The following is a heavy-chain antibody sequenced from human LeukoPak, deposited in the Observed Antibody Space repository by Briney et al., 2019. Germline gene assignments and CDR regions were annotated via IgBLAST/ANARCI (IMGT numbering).Heavy chain of an antibody. J-gene: IGHJ6*03. CDR3: AREADDCYGSGCHYYYYMDV. D-gene: IGHD3-10*01. CDR1: GFTFSRYW. CDR2: IKQDGSQK. Sequence: PGGSLRLSCAASGFTFSRYWMSWVRQAPGKGLEWVANIKQDGSQKPYVDSVKGRFTISRDNAKDSLYLQMNSLRAEDTAVYYCAREADDCYGSGCHYYYYMDVWGKGTTVTISS. V-gene: IGHV3-7*01.